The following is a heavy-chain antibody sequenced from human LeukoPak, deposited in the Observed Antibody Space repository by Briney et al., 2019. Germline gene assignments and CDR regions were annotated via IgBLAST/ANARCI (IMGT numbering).Heavy chain of an antibody. CDR1: GFTFNNYG. CDR3: ARLLGYYFDF. J-gene: IGHJ4*02. CDR2: IPYDGSDK. D-gene: IGHD3-10*01. V-gene: IGHV3-30*03. Sequence: GGSLRLSCAAFGFTFNNYGLHWVRQAPGKGLEWVTFIPYDGSDKFYADSVKGRFTISRDNSKNTLYLQMNSLRAEDTALYYCARLLGYYFDFWGQGTLVTVSS.